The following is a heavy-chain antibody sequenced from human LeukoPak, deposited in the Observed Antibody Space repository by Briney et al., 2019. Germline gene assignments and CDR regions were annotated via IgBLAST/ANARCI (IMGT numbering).Heavy chain of an antibody. CDR3: ARHISGWYYYGMDV. CDR2: IYYSGST. CDR1: GGSISSYY. V-gene: IGHV4-59*08. J-gene: IGHJ6*02. Sequence: SETLSLTCTVSGGSISSYYWSWIRHPPGKGLEWIGYIYYSGSTNYNPSLKSRVTISVDTSKNQFSLKLSSVTAADTAVYYCARHISGWYYYGMDVWGQGTTVTVSS. D-gene: IGHD6-19*01.